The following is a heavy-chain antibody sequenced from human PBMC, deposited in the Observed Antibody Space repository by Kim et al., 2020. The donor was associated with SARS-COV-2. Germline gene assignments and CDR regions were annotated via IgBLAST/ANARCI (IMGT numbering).Heavy chain of an antibody. CDR3: SRGRGDN. V-gene: IGHV3-53*01. D-gene: IGHD3-16*01. CDR2: INSAGSL. J-gene: IGHJ4*02. Sequence: GGSLRLSCTASDFIVSTDFMGWVRQAPGQGLEGAPVINSAGSLYYMDSVKGRFTISRDNYKNTLYLQMNSLRDEDTAVYYCSRGRGDNWGQGTLVTVSS. CDR1: DFIVSTDF.